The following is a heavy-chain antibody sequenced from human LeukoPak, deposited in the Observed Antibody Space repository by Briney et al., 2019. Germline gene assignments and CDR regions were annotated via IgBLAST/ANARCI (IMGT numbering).Heavy chain of an antibody. J-gene: IGHJ4*02. Sequence: PQTLSLTCVISGDSVSSNSAAWDWLRQSPSRGLEWLGRTYYRSRWYYEYAVSVKSRITVTPDTSKNQFSLQLNSVTPEDTAVYYCAREEMALDYWGQGTLVTVSS. CDR3: AREEMALDY. D-gene: IGHD5-24*01. V-gene: IGHV6-1*01. CDR1: GDSVSSNSAA. CDR2: TYYRSRWYY.